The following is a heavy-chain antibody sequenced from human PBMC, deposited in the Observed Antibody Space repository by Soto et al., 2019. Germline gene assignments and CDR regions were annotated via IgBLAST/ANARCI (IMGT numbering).Heavy chain of an antibody. J-gene: IGHJ5*02. D-gene: IGHD2-2*01. CDR1: GGTFSSYA. CDR3: ARGRYCISTSCKNWFDP. Sequence: QVQLVQSGAEVKKPGSSVKVSCKASGGTFSSYAISWVRQAPGQGLEWMGGIIPIFGTANYAQKFQGRVTITADESTSTAYIELSSLRSEDTAVYYCARGRYCISTSCKNWFDPWGQGTLVTVSS. CDR2: IIPIFGTA. V-gene: IGHV1-69*12.